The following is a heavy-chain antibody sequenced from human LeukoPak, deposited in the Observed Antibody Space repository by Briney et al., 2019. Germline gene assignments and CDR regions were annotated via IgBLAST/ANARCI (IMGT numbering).Heavy chain of an antibody. V-gene: IGHV3-7*01. Sequence: GGFLRLSCAASGFTFSAFWMSWVRQAPGKGLERVATIYRDGSAKYYLDSVKDRFTVSRDNAKNSLYLQTSSLRVEDTAMYYCARLWGDATIYDLWGQGTLVTVSS. CDR3: ARLWGDATIYDL. CDR2: IYRDGSAK. CDR1: GFTFSAFW. D-gene: IGHD5-12*01. J-gene: IGHJ5*02.